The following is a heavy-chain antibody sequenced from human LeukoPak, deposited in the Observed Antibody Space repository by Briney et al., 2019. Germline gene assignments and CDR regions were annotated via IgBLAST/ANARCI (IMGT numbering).Heavy chain of an antibody. V-gene: IGHV4-59*01. CDR2: TYSDGST. D-gene: IGHD6-19*01. CDR3: ARDVVAVPGSDNWFDT. J-gene: IGHJ5*02. CDR1: GGSLSGFY. Sequence: PSETLSLACTVSGGSLSGFYWSWIRQSPRLGLEWIGLTYSDGSTMYNPSLTSRVTISVDTSKNQISLRLTSVTAADTAIYYCARDVVAVPGSDNWFDTGAREPWSPSPQ.